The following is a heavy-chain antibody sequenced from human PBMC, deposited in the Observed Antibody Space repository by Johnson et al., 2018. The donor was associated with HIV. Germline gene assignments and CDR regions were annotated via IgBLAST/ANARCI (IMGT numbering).Heavy chain of an antibody. V-gene: IGHV3-66*01. CDR3: ARDRSENAFDI. CDR2: IYSGGRT. J-gene: IGHJ3*02. Sequence: VQLVESGGGLVQPGGSLRLSCAASGFTVSSNYMSWVRQAPGKGLEWVSVIYSGGRTYYADSVKGRFTISRDNSKNTLYLQMNSLRAEDTAVYYCARDRSENAFDIWGQGTMVTVSS. CDR1: GFTVSSNY.